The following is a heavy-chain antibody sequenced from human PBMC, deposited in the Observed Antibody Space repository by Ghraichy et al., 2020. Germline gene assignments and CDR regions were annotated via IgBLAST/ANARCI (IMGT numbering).Heavy chain of an antibody. CDR1: GGSFSGYY. CDR2: IKHRGST. J-gene: IGHJ5*02. D-gene: IGHD2-2*01. Sequence: SETLSLTCAVYGGSFSGYYWSWIRQPPGKGLEWIGEIKHRGSTNYSPTLKSRVTISLDTSKNQVSLKVSSVTAADTAVYYCARVIPDTSCYHPWGQGTLVTVSS. CDR3: ARVIPDTSCYHP. V-gene: IGHV4-34*01.